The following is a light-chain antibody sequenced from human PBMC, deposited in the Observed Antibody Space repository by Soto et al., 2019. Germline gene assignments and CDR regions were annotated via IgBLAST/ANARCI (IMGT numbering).Light chain of an antibody. CDR2: EGT. J-gene: IGLJ3*02. Sequence: QSALTQPASVSGSPGQSITISCTGTSSDMGGSSLVAWYQQHPGTAPKLIIYEGTKRPSGVSNRFSGSKSGNTASLTISGLQAEDEADYYYSSYAGISISVMFGEGTKVTVL. V-gene: IGLV2-23*01. CDR3: SSYAGISISVM. CDR1: SSDMGGSSL.